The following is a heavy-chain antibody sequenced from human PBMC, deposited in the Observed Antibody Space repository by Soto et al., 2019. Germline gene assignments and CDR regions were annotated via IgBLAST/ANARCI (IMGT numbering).Heavy chain of an antibody. CDR3: GRRVSGGFYRYFDS. V-gene: IGHV1-69*06. J-gene: IGHJ4*02. D-gene: IGHD2-15*01. CDR1: GGTFSSYP. Sequence: QVQLVQSGAEVKKPGSSVKVSCKASGGTFSSYPISWVRQAPGQGLEWMGGTSPIYGSGNYAQKFQGRLTITADKSTNTAYMELSSLRSEDTAVYYCGRRVSGGFYRYFDSWGQGTLVTVSS. CDR2: TSPIYGSG.